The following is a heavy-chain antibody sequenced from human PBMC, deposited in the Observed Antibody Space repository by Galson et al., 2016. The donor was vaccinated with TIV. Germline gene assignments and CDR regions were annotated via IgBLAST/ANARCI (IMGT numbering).Heavy chain of an antibody. V-gene: IGHV3-7*01. D-gene: IGHD2-21*01. Sequence: SLRLSCAVSGFTFSNYWMTWVRQAPGKGLEWVANIKEDGSEKNYVDLVKGRLTISRDNAKNSLYLQMNSVRAEDTAVYYCARGGSDSDYWGQGTLVTVSS. CDR2: IKEDGSEK. J-gene: IGHJ4*02. CDR3: ARGGSDSDY. CDR1: GFTFSNYW.